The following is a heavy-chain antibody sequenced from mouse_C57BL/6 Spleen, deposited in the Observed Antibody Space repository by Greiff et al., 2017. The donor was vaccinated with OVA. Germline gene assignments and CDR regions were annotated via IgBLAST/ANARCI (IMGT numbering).Heavy chain of an antibody. Sequence: QVQLQQPGAELVMPGASVKLSCKASGYTFTSYWMHWVKQRPGQGLEWIGEIDPSDSYTNYNQKFKGKSTLTVDKSSSTAYMQLSSLTSEDSAVYYCARRAVGPYFDVWGTGTTVTVSS. CDR1: GYTFTSYW. CDR2: IDPSDSYT. V-gene: IGHV1-69*01. CDR3: ARRAVGPYFDV. J-gene: IGHJ1*03. D-gene: IGHD4-1*01.